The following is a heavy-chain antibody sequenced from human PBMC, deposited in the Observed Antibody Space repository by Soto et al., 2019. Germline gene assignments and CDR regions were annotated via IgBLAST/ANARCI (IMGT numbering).Heavy chain of an antibody. J-gene: IGHJ4*02. CDR3: ARAGGSLLKYYFDS. D-gene: IGHD3-22*01. CDR1: GFTFSVFS. CDR2: ISSSSGSI. Sequence: VQLVESGGGLVKPGGSLRLSCAASGFTFSVFSMNWVRQAPGKGLEWVSAISSSSGSIYYADSLKGRFTVSRDNARNSLYLQINSLRAEDTAVYYCARAGGSLLKYYFDSWGRGTLVTVSS. V-gene: IGHV3-21*01.